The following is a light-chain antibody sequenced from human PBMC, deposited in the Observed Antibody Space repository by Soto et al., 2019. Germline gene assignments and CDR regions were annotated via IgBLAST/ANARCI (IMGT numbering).Light chain of an antibody. CDR3: QQYDSYSPLS. J-gene: IGKJ4*01. CDR2: DAS. V-gene: IGKV1-5*01. CDR1: QSISTW. Sequence: DIQMTQSPSTLSASVGDRVTITCRASQSISTWLAWYQQKPGSAPQLLIYDASTLESGVPARFSGSGFGTEFTLSVSSLQPGDFATYYCQQYDSYSPLSFGGGTKVEI.